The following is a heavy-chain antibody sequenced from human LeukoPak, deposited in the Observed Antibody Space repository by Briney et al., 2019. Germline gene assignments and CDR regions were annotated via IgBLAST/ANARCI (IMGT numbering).Heavy chain of an antibody. CDR1: GGSISDYY. Sequence: SETLSLAYTVSGGSISDYYWSWIRQSAGKGLEWIGRMYIRGASNYNPSLKSRFTMSLDTSKNQNSLKLNSVTAADTAVYYCARTEVGPTIYGMDVWGQGTTVTVSS. V-gene: IGHV4-4*07. J-gene: IGHJ6*02. D-gene: IGHD1-26*01. CDR2: MYIRGAS. CDR3: ARTEVGPTIYGMDV.